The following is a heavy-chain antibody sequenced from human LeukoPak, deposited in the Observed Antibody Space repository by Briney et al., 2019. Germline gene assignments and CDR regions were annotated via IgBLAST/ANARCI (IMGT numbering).Heavy chain of an antibody. D-gene: IGHD3-22*01. Sequence: GGSLRLSCAASGFTFSSYGMHWVRQAPGKGLEWVAVISYDGSNKYYADSVKGRFTISRDNSKNTLYLQMNSLRAEDTAVYYCAKLAVVISTYYYDSSGYHPDYWGQGTLVTVSS. CDR3: AKLAVVISTYYYDSSGYHPDY. CDR1: GFTFSSYG. CDR2: ISYDGSNK. J-gene: IGHJ4*02. V-gene: IGHV3-30*18.